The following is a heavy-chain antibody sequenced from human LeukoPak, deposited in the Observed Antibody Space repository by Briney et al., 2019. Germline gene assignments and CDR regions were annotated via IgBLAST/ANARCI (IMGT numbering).Heavy chain of an antibody. CDR3: ARGRVFDY. J-gene: IGHJ4*02. CDR2: INHSGST. Sequence: PSETLSLTCAVYGGSFSGDCWSWIRQPPGKGLEWIGEINHSGSTNYNPSLKSRVTISVDTSKNQFSLKLSSVTAADTAVYYCARGRVFDYWGQGTLVTVSS. CDR1: GGSFSGDC. V-gene: IGHV4-34*01.